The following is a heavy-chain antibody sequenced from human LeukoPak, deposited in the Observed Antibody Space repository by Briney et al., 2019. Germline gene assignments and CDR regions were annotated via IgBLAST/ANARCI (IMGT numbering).Heavy chain of an antibody. V-gene: IGHV3-48*01. D-gene: IGHD5-18*01. Sequence: GGSLRLSCAASGFTFSSYSMNWVRQAPGKGLEWVSYISSSSSTIYYADSVKGRFTISRDNAKNSLYLQMNSLRAEDTAVYYCANLRARIQLWAIGMDVWGQGTTVTVSS. CDR1: GFTFSSYS. CDR3: ANLRARIQLWAIGMDV. CDR2: ISSSSSTI. J-gene: IGHJ6*02.